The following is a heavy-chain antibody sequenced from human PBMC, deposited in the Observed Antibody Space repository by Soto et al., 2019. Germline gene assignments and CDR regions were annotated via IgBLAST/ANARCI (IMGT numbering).Heavy chain of an antibody. CDR2: IYHSGST. V-gene: IGHV4-30-2*01. CDR3: ARVPDR. J-gene: IGHJ5*02. D-gene: IGHD2-2*01. CDR1: GGSISIGGYS. Sequence: PSETLSRTWAGSGGSISIGGYSWSWIRQPPGKGLEWIGYIYHSGSTYYNPSLKSRVTISVDRSKNQFSLRLSSVTAADTAVYYCARVPDRWGXGTLVT.